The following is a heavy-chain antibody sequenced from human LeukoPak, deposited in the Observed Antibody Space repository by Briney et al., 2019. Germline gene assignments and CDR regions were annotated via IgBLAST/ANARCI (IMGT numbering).Heavy chain of an antibody. V-gene: IGHV4-31*03. J-gene: IGHJ6*02. Sequence: SETLSLTCTVSVGSISRGGYYWSWIRQHRGKGLECFGYMYYSGSTYYNPSGKGRVTLSVYPSQNQFSMKLSSVTAADTAVYYCASRTSSGWYGPHYGMDVWGQGTTVTVSS. D-gene: IGHD6-19*01. CDR3: ASRTSSGWYGPHYGMDV. CDR1: VGSISRGGYY. CDR2: MYYSGST.